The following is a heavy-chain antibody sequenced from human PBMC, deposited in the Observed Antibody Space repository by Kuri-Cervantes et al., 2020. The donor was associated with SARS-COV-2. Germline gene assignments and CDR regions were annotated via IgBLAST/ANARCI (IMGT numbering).Heavy chain of an antibody. J-gene: IGHJ6*03. D-gene: IGHD2-2*01. CDR2: ISSSSSCI. CDR1: GFTFSSYS. Sequence: GESLKISCAASGFTFSSYSMNWVRQAPGKGLEWVSSISSSSSCIYYADSVKGRFTISRGNAKNSLYLQMNSLRAEDTAVYYCARANIVVVPAALGAIIYYYYYMDVWGKGTTVTVSS. V-gene: IGHV3-21*01. CDR3: ARANIVVVPAALGAIIYYYYYMDV.